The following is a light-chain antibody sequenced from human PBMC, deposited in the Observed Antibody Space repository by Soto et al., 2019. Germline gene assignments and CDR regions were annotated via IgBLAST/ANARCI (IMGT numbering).Light chain of an antibody. CDR3: QQYNDYPPYT. CDR1: QSVRSN. J-gene: IGKJ2*01. Sequence: EIVMTQSPATLSVSPGERATLSCRASQSVRSNLAWYQQKLGQAPRLLIYDAFTRATGIPARFSGSASGTEFTLTISSLQSEDFAVYYCQQYNDYPPYTFGQGTKLEIK. V-gene: IGKV3-15*01. CDR2: DAF.